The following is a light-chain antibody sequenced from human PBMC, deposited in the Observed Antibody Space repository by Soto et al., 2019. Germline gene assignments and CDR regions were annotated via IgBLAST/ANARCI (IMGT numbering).Light chain of an antibody. J-gene: IGKJ4*01. CDR2: WAS. CDR3: QQYYNTPLT. Sequence: EIVMTQSPDSLAVSLGERVTINCKSSQSVLYSSNNKNYLAWYQQKPGQPPKLLIYWASTRESGVPDRFSGSGSGTDFTLTISSLQAEDVAVYYCQQYYNTPLTFGGGTKVEIK. CDR1: QSVLYSSNNKNY. V-gene: IGKV4-1*01.